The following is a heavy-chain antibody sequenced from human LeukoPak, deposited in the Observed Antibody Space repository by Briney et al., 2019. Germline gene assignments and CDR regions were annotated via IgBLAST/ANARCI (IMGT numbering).Heavy chain of an antibody. CDR3: AKGKRGSSYVHYFDS. D-gene: IGHD5-18*01. Sequence: GGSLRLSCAASGFNFSAYGMHWFRQAPGKGLVWVAAISYDGSKKYYSESEEGRFIISRDNSNDTLFLRLSSLKPGDTAMYYCAKGKRGSSYVHYFDSWGQGALVSVS. CDR2: ISYDGSKK. V-gene: IGHV3-30*18. J-gene: IGHJ4*02. CDR1: GFNFSAYG.